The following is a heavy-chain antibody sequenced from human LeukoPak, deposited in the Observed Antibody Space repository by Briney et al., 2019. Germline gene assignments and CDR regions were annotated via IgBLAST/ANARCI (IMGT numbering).Heavy chain of an antibody. CDR1: GFTFSSYG. D-gene: IGHD3-9*01. CDR2: IWYDGSNK. CDR3: ARDPVRPLRYFDSRFDY. V-gene: IGHV3-33*01. J-gene: IGHJ4*02. Sequence: GGSLRLSCAASGFTFSSYGMHWVRQAPGKGLEWVAVIWYDGSNKYYADSVKGRFTISRDNSKNTLYLQMNSLRAEDTAVYYCARDPVRPLRYFDSRFDYWGQGTLVTVSS.